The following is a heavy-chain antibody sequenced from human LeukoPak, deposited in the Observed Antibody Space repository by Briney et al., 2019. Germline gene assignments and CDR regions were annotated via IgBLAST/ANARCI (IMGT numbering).Heavy chain of an antibody. V-gene: IGHV1-18*01. Sequence: ASVKVSCKASGYTFTNYGINWVRQAPGQGLEWKGYISANNGNTNYAQKFQGRVTMTTDTSTNTVYVELRSLRSDDTAVYYCARVAVAQYYFDYWGQGTLVTVSS. J-gene: IGHJ4*02. CDR1: GYTFTNYG. CDR3: ARVAVAQYYFDY. D-gene: IGHD4-23*01. CDR2: ISANNGNT.